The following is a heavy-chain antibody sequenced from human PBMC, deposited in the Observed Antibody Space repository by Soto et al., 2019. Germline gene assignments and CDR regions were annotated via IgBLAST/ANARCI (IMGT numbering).Heavy chain of an antibody. Sequence: QVQLVQSGAEVKKPGSSVKVSCKASGDTFSSYAISWVRQAPGQGLVWMGLIIPILGTAKHAQRLQGRVTMSADESTSTVYMELSSLRSEDTAVYYCARGAGIFGVVAFDQWGQGTLVTVSS. J-gene: IGHJ4*02. V-gene: IGHV1-69*01. D-gene: IGHD3-3*01. CDR2: IIPILGTA. CDR3: ARGAGIFGVVAFDQ. CDR1: GDTFSSYA.